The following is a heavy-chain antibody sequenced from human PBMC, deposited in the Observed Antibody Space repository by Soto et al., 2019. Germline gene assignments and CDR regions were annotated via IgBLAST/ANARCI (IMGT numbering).Heavy chain of an antibody. CDR3: ASHLKYGYCSSTSCPDFDY. Sequence: GESLKISCKGSGYSFTSYWISWVRQMPGKGLEWMGRIDPSDSYTNYSPSFQGHVTISADKSISTAYLQWSSLKASDTAMYYCASHLKYGYCSSTSCPDFDYWGQGTLVTVSS. CDR2: IDPSDSYT. D-gene: IGHD2-2*01. CDR1: GYSFTSYW. J-gene: IGHJ4*02. V-gene: IGHV5-10-1*01.